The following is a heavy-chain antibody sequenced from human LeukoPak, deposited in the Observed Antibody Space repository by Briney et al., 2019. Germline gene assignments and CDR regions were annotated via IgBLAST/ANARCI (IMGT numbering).Heavy chain of an antibody. CDR3: ARGGDQWLVPFDY. CDR2: IYHSGST. D-gene: IGHD6-19*01. J-gene: IGHJ4*02. V-gene: IGHV4-30-2*01. Sequence: KSSETLSLTCAVSGGSISSGGYSWSWIRQPPGQGLEWIGYIYHSGSTYYNPSLKSRVTISVDRSKNQFSLKLSSVTAADTAVYYCARGGDQWLVPFDYWGQGTLVTVSS. CDR1: GGSISSGGYS.